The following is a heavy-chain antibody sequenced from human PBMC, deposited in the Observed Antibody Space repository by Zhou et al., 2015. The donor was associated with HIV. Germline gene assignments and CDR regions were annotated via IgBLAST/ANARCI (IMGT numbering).Heavy chain of an antibody. Sequence: EVQLVESGGRPGQAWGGSLRLSCAASGFIFSSYSMNWVRQAPGKGLEWVANIKQDGSERYYVDSVKGRFTISRDNAKNSLYLQMNSLSVEDTATYYCARWFLVRRFDPWGQGTLVTVSS. V-gene: IGHV3-7*01. D-gene: IGHD6-6*01. CDR3: ARWFLVRRFDP. CDR1: GFIFSSYS. CDR2: IKQDGSER. J-gene: IGHJ5*02.